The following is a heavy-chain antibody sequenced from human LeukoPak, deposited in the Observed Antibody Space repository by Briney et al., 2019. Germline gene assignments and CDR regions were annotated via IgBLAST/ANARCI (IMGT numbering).Heavy chain of an antibody. J-gene: IGHJ4*02. Sequence: ASVKVSCKASGYTFTSYGISWVRQAPGQGLEWMGWISAYNGNTNYAQKLQGRVTMTTDTSTSTAYMELRSLRSDDAAVYYCARDHDYGDYKEGGDSDYWGQGTLVTVSS. CDR3: ARDHDYGDYKEGGDSDY. CDR1: GYTFTSYG. V-gene: IGHV1-18*01. CDR2: ISAYNGNT. D-gene: IGHD4-17*01.